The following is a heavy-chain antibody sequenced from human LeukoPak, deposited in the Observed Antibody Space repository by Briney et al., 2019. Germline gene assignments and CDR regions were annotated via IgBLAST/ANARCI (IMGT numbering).Heavy chain of an antibody. CDR1: GFTFDDYG. J-gene: IGHJ6*03. CDR2: INWNGGST. Sequence: GGSLRLSCAAPGFTFDDYGMSSVRHAPGKGLEWDTGINWNGGSTGYADSVKGQFTISRDNAKNSLYLQMNSLRAEDTALYYCARDYSSSWGNMDVWGKGTTVTVSS. D-gene: IGHD6-13*01. CDR3: ARDYSSSWGNMDV. V-gene: IGHV3-20*04.